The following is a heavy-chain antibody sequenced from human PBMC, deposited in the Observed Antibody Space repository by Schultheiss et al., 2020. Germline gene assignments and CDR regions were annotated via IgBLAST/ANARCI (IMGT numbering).Heavy chain of an antibody. D-gene: IGHD1-26*01. CDR2: ISYSEST. Sequence: SETLSLTCTVSGGSIRKYYCSWIRQHPGMGLEWIGYISYSESTHYNPSLKSRVTLSVDTSKNQFFLKLSSVTAADTAVYYCSRSPPTGVGPTYAMDLSGQGATVTVSS. J-gene: IGHJ6*02. CDR3: SRSPPTGVGPTYAMDL. V-gene: IGHV4-59*06. CDR1: GGSIRKYY.